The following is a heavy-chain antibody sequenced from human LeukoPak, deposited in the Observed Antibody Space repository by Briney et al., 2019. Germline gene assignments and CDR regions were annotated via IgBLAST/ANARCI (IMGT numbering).Heavy chain of an antibody. CDR3: AKDPYYDILTGSPS. J-gene: IGHJ3*01. CDR2: IRYDAINK. Sequence: GGSLRLSCAASGFTFSTYGMHWVRQAPGKGLEWVAFIRYDAINKYYADSVKGRFTISRDNSRNTLYLQMNSLRAEDTAVYYCAKDPYYDILTGSPSWGQGTMVTVSS. D-gene: IGHD3-9*01. V-gene: IGHV3-30*02. CDR1: GFTFSTYG.